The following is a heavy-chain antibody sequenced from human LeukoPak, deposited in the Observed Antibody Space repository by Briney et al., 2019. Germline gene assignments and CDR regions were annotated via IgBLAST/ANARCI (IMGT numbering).Heavy chain of an antibody. V-gene: IGHV1-69*04. J-gene: IGHJ6*02. D-gene: IGHD5-12*01. CDR1: GGTFSSYA. CDR2: IIPILGIA. Sequence: SVKVSCKASGGTFSSYAISWVRQAPGQGLEWMGRIIPILGIANYAQKFQGRVTITADKSTSTAYTELSSLRSEDTAVYYCARRIVATTRSLYHYYGMDVWGQGTTVTVSS. CDR3: ARRIVATTRSLYHYYGMDV.